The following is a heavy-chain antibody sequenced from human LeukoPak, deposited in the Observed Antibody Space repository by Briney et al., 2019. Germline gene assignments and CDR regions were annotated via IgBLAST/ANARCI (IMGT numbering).Heavy chain of an antibody. Sequence: GGSLGLSCAASGFTFSSSAMTWVRQAPGKGLEWVSAIFGSGGSTYCADSVKGRFTNSRDNPKNTLYLQMNSLRGEDTAVYYCAKAFNYFYYGMDVWGQGTTVTVCS. CDR1: GFTFSSSA. CDR3: AKAFNYFYYGMDV. D-gene: IGHD3-16*01. CDR2: IFGSGGST. V-gene: IGHV3-23*01. J-gene: IGHJ6*02.